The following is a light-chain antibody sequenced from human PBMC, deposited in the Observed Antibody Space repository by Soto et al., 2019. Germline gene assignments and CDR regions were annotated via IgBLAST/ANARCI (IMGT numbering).Light chain of an antibody. CDR3: LQYNNWPYT. CDR2: GAS. Sequence: EVVMTQSPATLSVSPGERGTLSCRASQSVSTKLLWFQQKPGQAPRLLIYGASSRASGIPASFSGSWSGTEFTLTISSLQSEDFAVYYCLQYNNWPYTFGQGTKLEIK. V-gene: IGKV3-15*01. CDR1: QSVSTK. J-gene: IGKJ2*01.